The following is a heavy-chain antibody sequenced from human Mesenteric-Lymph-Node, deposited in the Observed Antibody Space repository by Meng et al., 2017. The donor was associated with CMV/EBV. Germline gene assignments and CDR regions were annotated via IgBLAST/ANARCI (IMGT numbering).Heavy chain of an antibody. CDR3: ARRGDSYYKDY. D-gene: IGHD3-22*01. V-gene: IGHV1-18*01. J-gene: IGHJ4*02. CDR1: GGTFSSYT. CDR2: ISTYNGDT. Sequence: ASVKVSCKAYGGTFSSYTISWVRQAPGQGLEWVGWISTYNGDTTYAQKLHDRVTMTTDTSTGTAYMELMSLRSDDTAVYYCARRGDSYYKDYWGQGTLVTVSS.